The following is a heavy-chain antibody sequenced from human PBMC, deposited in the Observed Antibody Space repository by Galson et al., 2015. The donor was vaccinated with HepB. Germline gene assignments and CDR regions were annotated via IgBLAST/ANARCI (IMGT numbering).Heavy chain of an antibody. Sequence: SLRLSCAASGFTFGDYAMSWVRQAPGKGLEWVGFIRSKAYGGTTEYAASVKGRFTISRDDSKSIAYLQMNSLKTEDTAVYYCSITMVRGTLAQEGAFDIWGQGTMVTVSS. CDR3: SITMVRGTLAQEGAFDI. J-gene: IGHJ3*02. CDR2: IRSKAYGGTT. CDR1: GFTFGDYA. D-gene: IGHD3-10*01. V-gene: IGHV3-49*04.